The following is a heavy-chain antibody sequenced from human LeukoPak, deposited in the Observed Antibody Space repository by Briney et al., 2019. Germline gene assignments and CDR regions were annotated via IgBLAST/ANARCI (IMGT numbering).Heavy chain of an antibody. CDR2: INPNSGGT. J-gene: IGHJ4*02. CDR1: GYTFTDYY. D-gene: IGHD2-21*02. V-gene: IGHV1-2*02. CDR3: ARAVVVTAPFDY. Sequence: ASVKVSCKASGYTFTDYYIHWVRQAPGQGLEWMGWINPNSGGTNYAQKFQGRVTMTRDTSISTAYMELSRLRSDDTAVYYCARAVVVTAPFDYWGQGTLVTVSS.